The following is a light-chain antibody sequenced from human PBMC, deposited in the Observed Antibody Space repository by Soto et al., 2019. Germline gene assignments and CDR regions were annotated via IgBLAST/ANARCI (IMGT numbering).Light chain of an antibody. CDR2: GAS. Sequence: EIVMTQSPDTLSVSPGERAILSCRASKSVSNNLAWYQQKPGQAPRLLIYGASTRATGIPARFSGSGSGTEFNLSISSLQSEDFAIYYCQQYNNWPPLTFGGGTKVEIK. J-gene: IGKJ4*01. CDR1: KSVSNN. V-gene: IGKV3-15*01. CDR3: QQYNNWPPLT.